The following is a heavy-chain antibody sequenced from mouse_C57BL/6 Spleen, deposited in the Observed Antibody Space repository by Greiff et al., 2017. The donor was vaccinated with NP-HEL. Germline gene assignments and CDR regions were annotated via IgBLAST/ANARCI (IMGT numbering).Heavy chain of an antibody. Sequence: QVQLQQPGAELVKPGASVKLSCKASGYTFTSYWMHWVKQRPGQGLEWIGMIHPNSGSTNYNEKFKSKATLTVDKSSSTAYMQLSSLTSEDSAVYYCARVDEYDEVDYWGQGTTLTVSS. D-gene: IGHD2-4*01. CDR3: ARVDEYDEVDY. CDR2: IHPNSGST. V-gene: IGHV1-64*01. CDR1: GYTFTSYW. J-gene: IGHJ2*01.